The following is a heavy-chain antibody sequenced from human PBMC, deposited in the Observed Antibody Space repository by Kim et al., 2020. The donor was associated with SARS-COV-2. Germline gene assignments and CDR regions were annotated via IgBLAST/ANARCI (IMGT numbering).Heavy chain of an antibody. D-gene: IGHD2-21*01. Sequence: GESLKISFQGSGYGFASYWISWVRQMPGKGLEWMGTIDLSASYTNYSPSFQGHVTISADKSTNTAHLQWSSLKASDTAIYYCATLGRLRCYWGQGTLVTVSS. V-gene: IGHV5-10-1*01. CDR2: IDLSASYT. CDR3: ATLGRLRCY. CDR1: GYGFASYW. J-gene: IGHJ4*02.